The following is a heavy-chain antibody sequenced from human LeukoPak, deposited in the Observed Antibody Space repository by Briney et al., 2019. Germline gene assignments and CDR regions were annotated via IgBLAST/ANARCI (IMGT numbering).Heavy chain of an antibody. D-gene: IGHD4-17*01. CDR1: GYTFTGYY. CDR2: INPNSGGT. V-gene: IGHV1-2*04. J-gene: IGHJ6*02. Sequence: ASVKVSCKASGYTFTGYYMHWVRQAPGQGLEWMGWINPNSGGTNYAQKFQGWVTMTRDTSISTAYMELSRLRSDDTAVYYCARVNPYGYYGMDVWGQGTTVTVSS. CDR3: ARVNPYGYYGMDV.